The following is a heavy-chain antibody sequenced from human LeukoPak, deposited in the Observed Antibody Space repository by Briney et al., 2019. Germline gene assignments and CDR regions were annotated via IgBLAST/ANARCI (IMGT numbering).Heavy chain of an antibody. V-gene: IGHV4-59*01. CDR1: GGSISSYY. CDR2: IYYSGST. CDR3: ARGVYGDYHYYGVDV. J-gene: IGHJ6*02. Sequence: SETLSLTCTVSGGSISSYYWSWIRQPLGKGLEWIGYIYYSGSTNYNPSLKSRVTISVDTSKNQFSLKLSSVTAADTAVYYCARGVYGDYHYYGVDVWGQGTTVTVSS. D-gene: IGHD4-17*01.